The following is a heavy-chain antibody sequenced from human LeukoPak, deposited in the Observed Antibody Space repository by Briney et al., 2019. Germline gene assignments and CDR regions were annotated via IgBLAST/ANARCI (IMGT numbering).Heavy chain of an antibody. V-gene: IGHV3-53*01. CDR3: ARVWELSYDY. CDR2: IYSDGST. Sequence: GGSLRLSCAASGFSVSTDHMSWVRQAPGKGLEWVSVIYSDGSTYYADTVKGRFTISRDNSKSTVDLLLNSLRAEDTAVYYCARVWELSYDYWGQGTLVTVSS. CDR1: GFSVSTDH. J-gene: IGHJ4*02. D-gene: IGHD3-16*02.